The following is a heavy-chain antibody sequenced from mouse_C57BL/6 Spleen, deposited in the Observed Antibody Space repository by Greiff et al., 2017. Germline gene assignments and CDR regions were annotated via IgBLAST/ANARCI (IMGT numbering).Heavy chain of an antibody. V-gene: IGHV2-2*01. CDR1: GFSLTGYG. D-gene: IGHD1-1*01. J-gene: IGHJ4*01. CDR3: ARNGDYYGSSRYYYAMDY. Sequence: QVQLQQSGPGLVQPSQSLSITCPVSGFSLTGYGVHWVRQSPGKGLEWLGVIWSGGSTDYNAAFISRLSISKDNSKSQVFFKMNSRQADDTAIYYCARNGDYYGSSRYYYAMDYWGQGTSVTVSS. CDR2: IWSGGST.